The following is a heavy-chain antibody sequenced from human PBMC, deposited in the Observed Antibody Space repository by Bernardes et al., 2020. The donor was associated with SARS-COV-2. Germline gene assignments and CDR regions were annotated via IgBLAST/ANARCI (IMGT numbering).Heavy chain of an antibody. CDR3: AKGGHFCPFDY. V-gene: IGHV3-23*01. Sequence: GGPLSISFAASGLPFGIFAMTLVRPAPGKGLERVATISGGGEATFYANPVKGPFTLSRDNYKNTVNLQMNSLRTEDTAVYYCAKGGHFCPFDYWGQGTLVTVSS. J-gene: IGHJ4*02. CDR1: GLPFGIFA. CDR2: ISGGGEAT. D-gene: IGHD3-10*01.